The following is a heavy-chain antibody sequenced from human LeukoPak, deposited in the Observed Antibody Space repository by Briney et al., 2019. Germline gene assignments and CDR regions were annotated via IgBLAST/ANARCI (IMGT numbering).Heavy chain of an antibody. CDR3: AKQQGALIQQWYFDY. CDR2: ISSSGSTI. V-gene: IGHV3-48*03. CDR1: GFTFSSYE. D-gene: IGHD5-18*01. J-gene: IGHJ4*02. Sequence: GGSLRLSCAASGFTFSSYEMNWVRQAPGKGLEWVSYISSSGSTIYYADSVKGRFTISRDNAKNSLYLQMNSLRAEDTALYYCAKQQGALIQQWYFDYWGQGTLVTVSS.